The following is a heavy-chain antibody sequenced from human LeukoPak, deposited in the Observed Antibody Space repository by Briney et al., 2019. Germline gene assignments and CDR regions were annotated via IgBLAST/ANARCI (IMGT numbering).Heavy chain of an antibody. CDR3: ARGQPIVVVISYYFDY. J-gene: IGHJ4*02. CDR1: GFTFSSYS. D-gene: IGHD3-22*01. CDR2: ISSSSSYI. Sequence: GGSLRLSCAASGFTFSSYSMNWVRQAPGKGLEWVSSISSSSSYIYYADSVKGRFTISRDNAKNSLYLQMNSLRAEDTAVYYCARGQPIVVVISYYFDYWGQGTLVTVSS. V-gene: IGHV3-21*01.